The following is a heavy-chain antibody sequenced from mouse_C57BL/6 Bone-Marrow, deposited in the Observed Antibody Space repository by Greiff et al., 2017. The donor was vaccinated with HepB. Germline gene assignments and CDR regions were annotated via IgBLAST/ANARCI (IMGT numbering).Heavy chain of an antibody. CDR1: GYTFTSYG. J-gene: IGHJ2*01. V-gene: IGHV1-81*01. Sequence: VKLQESGAELARPGASVKLSCKASGYTFTSYGISWVKQRTGQGLEWIGEIYPRSGNTYYNEKFKGKATLTADKSSSTAYMELRSLTSEDSAVYFCARRGVDYYGSSPYFDYWGQGTTLTVSS. D-gene: IGHD1-1*01. CDR3: ARRGVDYYGSSPYFDY. CDR2: IYPRSGNT.